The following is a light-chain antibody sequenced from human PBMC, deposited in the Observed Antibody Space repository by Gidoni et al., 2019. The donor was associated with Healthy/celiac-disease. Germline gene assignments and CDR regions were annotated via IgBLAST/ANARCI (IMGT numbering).Light chain of an antibody. CDR2: AAS. J-gene: IGKJ4*01. CDR1: QGISNY. V-gene: IGKV1-27*01. Sequence: DIQMTQYPSSLSAPVGARVTITCRPSQGISNYLAWYQQHPGKVPKLLIYAASTLQAGVPSRFSGSGSGTDLTLTSSSLQPEDVATYYCQKYNSAHITFGGGTKVEIK. CDR3: QKYNSAHIT.